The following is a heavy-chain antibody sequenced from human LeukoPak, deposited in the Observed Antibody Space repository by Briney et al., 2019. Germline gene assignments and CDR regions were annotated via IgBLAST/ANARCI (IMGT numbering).Heavy chain of an antibody. Sequence: GESLKISCKGSGYSFTSYWIGWVRQMPGKGLEWMGIIYPGDSDTRYSPSFQGQVTISADKSISTAYLQWSSLKASDTAMYYCARSQGSYYDSSGYYNSYYFDYWGQGTPVTVSS. CDR3: ARSQGSYYDSSGYYNSYYFDY. J-gene: IGHJ4*02. CDR1: GYSFTSYW. CDR2: IYPGDSDT. V-gene: IGHV5-51*01. D-gene: IGHD3-22*01.